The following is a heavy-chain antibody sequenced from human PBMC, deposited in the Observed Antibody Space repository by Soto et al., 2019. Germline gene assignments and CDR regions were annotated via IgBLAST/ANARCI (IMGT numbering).Heavy chain of an antibody. CDR3: ARGGSLWFGELSAYYYGMDV. CDR1: GYTFTGYY. D-gene: IGHD3-10*01. V-gene: IGHV1-2*04. Sequence: QVQLVQSGAEVKKPGASVKVSCKASGYTFTGYYMHWVRQAPGQGLEWMGWINPNSGGTNYAQKFQGWVTMTRDTSISTANRELSRVRSDDTAVYYCARGGSLWFGELSAYYYGMDVWGQGTTVTVSS. J-gene: IGHJ6*02. CDR2: INPNSGGT.